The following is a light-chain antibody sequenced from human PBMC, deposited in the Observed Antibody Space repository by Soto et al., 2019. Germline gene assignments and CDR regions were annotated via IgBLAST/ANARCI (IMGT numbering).Light chain of an antibody. CDR3: QQYSDWRT. Sequence: EIVMTQSPATLSVSPGERATLSCWASQSVSSNLAWYQQKPGQAPRLLIYDASTRATGIPARFSGSGSGTEFTLTISSLQSEDFAVYYCQQYSDWRTFGQGTKVEIK. CDR2: DAS. CDR1: QSVSSN. V-gene: IGKV3-15*01. J-gene: IGKJ1*01.